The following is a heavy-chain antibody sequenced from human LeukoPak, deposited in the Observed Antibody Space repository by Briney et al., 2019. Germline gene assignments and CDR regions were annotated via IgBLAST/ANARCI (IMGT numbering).Heavy chain of an antibody. Sequence: TGGSLRLSCAASGFTFSSYWMSWVRQAPGKGLEWVANIKQDGSEKYYVDSVKGRFTISRDNAKKSLYLQMNSLRAEDTAVYYCARLFRCSGGSCYYYGMDVWGQGTTVTVSS. D-gene: IGHD2-15*01. CDR2: IKQDGSEK. CDR3: ARLFRCSGGSCYYYGMDV. J-gene: IGHJ6*02. V-gene: IGHV3-7*01. CDR1: GFTFSSYW.